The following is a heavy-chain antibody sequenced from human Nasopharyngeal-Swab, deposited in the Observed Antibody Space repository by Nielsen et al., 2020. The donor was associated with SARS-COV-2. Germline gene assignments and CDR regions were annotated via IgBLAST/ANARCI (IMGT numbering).Heavy chain of an antibody. CDR1: GFTFSRYW. J-gene: IGHJ4*02. Sequence: GGSLRLSCAASGFTFSRYWMSWVRQAPGKGLEWVASIKQDGSEKYYVDSVKGRFTISRDNAKNSLYLQMNSLRAEDTAVYYCAKRGYSYVNKFDLWGQGTLVTVSS. CDR2: IKQDGSEK. CDR3: AKRGYSYVNKFDL. V-gene: IGHV3-7*03. D-gene: IGHD5-18*01.